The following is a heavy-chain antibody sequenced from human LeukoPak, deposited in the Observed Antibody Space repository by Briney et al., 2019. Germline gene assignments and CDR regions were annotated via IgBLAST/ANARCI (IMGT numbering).Heavy chain of an antibody. V-gene: IGHV1-18*01. J-gene: IGHJ3*02. CDR3: AREIYYDSSGYYDDAFDI. Sequence: ASVKASCKASGDTSTSYGISWVRQAPGQGLEWMGWISAYNGNTNYAQKLQGRVTMTTDTSTSTAYMELRSLRSDDTAVYYCAREIYYDSSGYYDDAFDIWGQGTMVTVSS. D-gene: IGHD3-22*01. CDR2: ISAYNGNT. CDR1: GDTSTSYG.